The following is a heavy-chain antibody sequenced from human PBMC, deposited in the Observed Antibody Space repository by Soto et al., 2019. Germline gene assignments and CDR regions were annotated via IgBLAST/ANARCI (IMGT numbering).Heavy chain of an antibody. CDR3: AKDYGDFYWYFDL. D-gene: IGHD4-17*01. Sequence: EVQLLESGGGLVQPGGSLRLSCAASGFTFSSYAMSWVRQAPGKGLEWVSAISGSGGSTYYADSVKGRFTISRDNSKNTLSLQMNSLRAEDTAVYYCAKDYGDFYWYFDLWGRGTLVTVSS. CDR2: ISGSGGST. J-gene: IGHJ2*01. V-gene: IGHV3-23*01. CDR1: GFTFSSYA.